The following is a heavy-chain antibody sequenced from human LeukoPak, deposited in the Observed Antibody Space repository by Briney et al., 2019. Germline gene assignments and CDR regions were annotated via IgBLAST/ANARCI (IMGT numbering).Heavy chain of an antibody. D-gene: IGHD1-26*01. V-gene: IGHV3-23*01. CDR2: ISGSGGST. CDR3: AKSGSYLYYYYGMDV. Sequence: PGGPLRLSCAASGFTFSSYAMSWVRQAPGKGLEWVSAISGSGGSTYYTDSVKGRFTISRDNSKNTLYLQMNSLRAEDTAVYYCAKSGSYLYYYYGMDVWGQGTTVTVSS. CDR1: GFTFSSYA. J-gene: IGHJ6*02.